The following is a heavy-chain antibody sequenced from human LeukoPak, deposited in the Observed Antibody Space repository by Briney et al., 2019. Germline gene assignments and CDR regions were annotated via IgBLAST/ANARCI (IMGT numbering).Heavy chain of an antibody. Sequence: PGGSLRLSCAASGFTVSSHYMSWGRQAPGKGLEWVSVLYSGGSTYYADSVKGRFTISRDNSKNTLYLQMNSLRAEDTAVYYCARDRRTRYDSSGYYSFGYWGQGTLVTVSS. V-gene: IGHV3-53*01. CDR1: GFTVSSHY. CDR2: LYSGGST. CDR3: ARDRRTRYDSSGYYSFGY. D-gene: IGHD3-22*01. J-gene: IGHJ4*02.